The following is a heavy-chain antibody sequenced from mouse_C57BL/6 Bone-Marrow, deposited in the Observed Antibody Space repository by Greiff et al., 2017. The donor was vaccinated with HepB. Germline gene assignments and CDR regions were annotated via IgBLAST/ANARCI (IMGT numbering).Heavy chain of an antibody. V-gene: IGHV5-16*01. CDR3: ARDGGVTTGFDY. Sequence: EVKLMESEGGLVQPGSSMKLSCTASGFTFSDYYMAWVRQVPEKGLEWVANINYDGSSTYYLDSLKSRFIISRDNAKNILYLQMSSLKSEDTATYYCARDGGVTTGFDYWGQGTTLTVSS. CDR2: INYDGSST. J-gene: IGHJ2*01. D-gene: IGHD2-5*01. CDR1: GFTFSDYY.